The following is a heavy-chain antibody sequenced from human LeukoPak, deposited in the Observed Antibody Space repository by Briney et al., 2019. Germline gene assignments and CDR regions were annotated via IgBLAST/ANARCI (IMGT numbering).Heavy chain of an antibody. CDR2: IYSGGST. V-gene: IGHV3-53*01. Sequence: GGSLRLSCAASGFTVSSNYMSWVRQAPGKGLEWVSVIYSGGSTYYADSVKGRFTISRDNSKNTLYLQMNSLRAEDTAVYYCTTDGDSGSYYRNYWGQGTLVTVSS. CDR1: GFTVSSNY. J-gene: IGHJ4*02. D-gene: IGHD1-26*01. CDR3: TTDGDSGSYYRNY.